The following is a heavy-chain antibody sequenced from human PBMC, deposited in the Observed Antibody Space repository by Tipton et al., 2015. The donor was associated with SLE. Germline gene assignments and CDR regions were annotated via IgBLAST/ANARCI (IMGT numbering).Heavy chain of an antibody. Sequence: TLSLTCTVSGVSLSSYYWSWIRQPPGKGLDGIGYIYYSGSTNYNPSLKRRVTISVDTSKNQFSLKLSSVTAADAAVYYCAGDLGDSSGYSMWFDPWGQGNLVTVSS. CDR2: IYYSGST. D-gene: IGHD3-22*01. CDR1: GVSLSSYY. J-gene: IGHJ5*02. CDR3: AGDLGDSSGYSMWFDP. V-gene: IGHV4-59*01.